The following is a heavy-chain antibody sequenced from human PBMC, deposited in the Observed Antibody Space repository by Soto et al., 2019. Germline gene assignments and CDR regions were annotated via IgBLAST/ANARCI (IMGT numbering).Heavy chain of an antibody. CDR2: ISGSGDST. V-gene: IGHV3-23*01. CDR3: ARCPLVYAIGGLDAFEI. D-gene: IGHD2-8*01. J-gene: IGHJ3*02. Sequence: EVHLLESGGGLVQPGGSLRLSCAASAFTFNSYAINWVRQAPGKGLEWVSAISGSGDSTYYTDSVKGRFTISRDNSKNTLYLKMNSLRAEDTAVYYCARCPLVYAIGGLDAFEIWGQGTMVTVSS. CDR1: AFTFNSYA.